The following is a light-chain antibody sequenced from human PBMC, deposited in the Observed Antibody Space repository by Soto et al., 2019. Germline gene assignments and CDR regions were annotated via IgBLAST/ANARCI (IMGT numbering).Light chain of an antibody. CDR3: QQYGSSGT. CDR1: QSVSNNY. Sequence: EIVLTPSPGTLSLSPGERGPLACRASQSVSNNYLAWYQQKPGQAPRLLIYGASNRATGIPDRFSGSGSGTDFTLTISRLEPEDFAVYYCQQYGSSGTFGQGTKVDIK. V-gene: IGKV3-20*01. CDR2: GAS. J-gene: IGKJ1*01.